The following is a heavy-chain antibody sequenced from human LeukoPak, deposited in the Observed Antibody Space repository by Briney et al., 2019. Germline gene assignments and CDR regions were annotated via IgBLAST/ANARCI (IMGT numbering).Heavy chain of an antibody. CDR3: AKSPGIAVAGTPFDY. Sequence: GGSLRLSCAASGFTFSSYAMSWVRQAPGKGLEWVSGISGSGGSTYYAGSVKGRFTISRDNSKNTLYLQMNSLRAEDTAVYYCAKSPGIAVAGTPFDYWGQGTLVTVSS. CDR2: ISGSGGST. J-gene: IGHJ4*02. CDR1: GFTFSSYA. V-gene: IGHV3-23*01. D-gene: IGHD6-19*01.